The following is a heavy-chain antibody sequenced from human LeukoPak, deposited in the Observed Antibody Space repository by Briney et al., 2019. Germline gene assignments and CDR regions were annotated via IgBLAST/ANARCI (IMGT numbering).Heavy chain of an antibody. V-gene: IGHV4-61*01. J-gene: IGHJ5*02. D-gene: IGHD6-13*01. CDR2: IYYSGST. CDR1: GYSISSGYY. Sequence: SETLSLTCTVSGYSISSGYYWGWIRQPPGKGLEWIGYIYYSGSTNYNPSLKSRVTISVDTSKNQFSLKLSSVTAADTAVYYCARDRGSSSWTPNWFDPWGQGTLVTVSS. CDR3: ARDRGSSSWTPNWFDP.